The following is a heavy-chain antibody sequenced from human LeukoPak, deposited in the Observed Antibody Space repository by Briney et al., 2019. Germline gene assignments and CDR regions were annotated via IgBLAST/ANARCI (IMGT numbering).Heavy chain of an antibody. J-gene: IGHJ3*01. Sequence: GESLKISCKVSGYSFTSYCIGWVRQTPGKGLEWMGTIYPGDSGPTYSPSFQGQVTISVDKSINTAYLQWSSLQASDTAMYYCGMSGDRVPLQDDVFDVWGQGTMVTVST. V-gene: IGHV5-51*01. CDR3: GMSGDRVPLQDDVFDV. D-gene: IGHD1-26*01. CDR1: GYSFTSYC. CDR2: IYPGDSGP.